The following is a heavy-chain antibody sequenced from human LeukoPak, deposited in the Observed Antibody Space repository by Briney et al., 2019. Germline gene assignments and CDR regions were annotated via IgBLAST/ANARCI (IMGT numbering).Heavy chain of an antibody. CDR1: GGTFSSYA. Sequence: SVKVSCKASGGTFSSYAISWVRQAPGQGLEWMGGIIPIFGTANYAQKFRGRVTITADESTSTAYMELSSLRSEDTAVYYCARGPGYCSSTSCHNIYYYYGMDVWGQGTTVTVSS. D-gene: IGHD2-2*01. J-gene: IGHJ6*02. CDR2: IIPIFGTA. V-gene: IGHV1-69*13. CDR3: ARGPGYCSSTSCHNIYYYYGMDV.